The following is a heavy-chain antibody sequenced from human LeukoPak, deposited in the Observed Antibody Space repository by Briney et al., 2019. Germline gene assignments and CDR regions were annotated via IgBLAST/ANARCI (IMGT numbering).Heavy chain of an antibody. Sequence: PGGSLRLSCAASGFTFDDYGMSWVRQAPGKGLEWVSGINWNGGSTGYADSVKGRFTISRDNAKNSLYLQMNSLRAEDTAVYYCAKAGYFVVVPAAMGPVRDYMDVWGKGTTVTVSS. CDR2: INWNGGST. D-gene: IGHD2-2*01. CDR1: GFTFDDYG. J-gene: IGHJ6*03. V-gene: IGHV3-20*04. CDR3: AKAGYFVVVPAAMGPVRDYMDV.